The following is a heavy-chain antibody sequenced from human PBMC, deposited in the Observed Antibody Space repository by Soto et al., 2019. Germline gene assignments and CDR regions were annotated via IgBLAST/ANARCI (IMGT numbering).Heavy chain of an antibody. D-gene: IGHD6-13*01. CDR1: GFTVSSNY. V-gene: IGHV3-53*01. CDR3: ARDRIAAAGTYMADYGMDV. CDR2: IYSGGST. Sequence: EVQLVESGGGLIQPGGSLRLSCAASGFTVSSNYMSWVRQAPGKGLEWVSVIYSGGSTYYADSVKGRFTISRDNSKNTLYLQMNSLRAEDTAVYYCARDRIAAAGTYMADYGMDVWGQGTTVTVSS. J-gene: IGHJ6*02.